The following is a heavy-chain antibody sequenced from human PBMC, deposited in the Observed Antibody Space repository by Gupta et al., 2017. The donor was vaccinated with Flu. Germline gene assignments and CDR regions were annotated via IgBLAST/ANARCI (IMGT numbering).Heavy chain of an antibody. D-gene: IGHD2-2*02. CDR1: GFTFSSYG. CDR3: ARDSDIVVVPAAIGGMDV. Sequence: QVQLVESGGGVVQPGRSLRLSCAASGFTFSSYGMHWVRQAPGKGLEWVAVIWYDGSNKYYADSVKGRFTISRDNSKNTLYLQMNSLRAEDTAVYYCARDSDIVVVPAAIGGMDVWGQGTTVTVSS. V-gene: IGHV3-33*01. J-gene: IGHJ6*02. CDR2: IWYDGSNK.